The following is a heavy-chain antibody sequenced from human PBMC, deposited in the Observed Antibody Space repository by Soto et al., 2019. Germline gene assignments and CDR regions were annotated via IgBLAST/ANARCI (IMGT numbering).Heavy chain of an antibody. D-gene: IGHD6-25*01. J-gene: IGHJ4*02. Sequence: GRSLRLSCAASGFTFSSYWMHWVRQAPGKGLVWVSRINSDGSSTSYADSVKGRFTISRDNAKNTLYLQMNSLRAEDTAVYYCERDRSGKNFDYVGQETLVTGSS. CDR1: GFTFSSYW. CDR2: INSDGSST. V-gene: IGHV3-74*01. CDR3: ERDRSGKNFDY.